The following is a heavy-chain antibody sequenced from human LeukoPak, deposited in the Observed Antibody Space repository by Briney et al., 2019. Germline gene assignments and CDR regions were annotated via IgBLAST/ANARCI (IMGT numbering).Heavy chain of an antibody. J-gene: IGHJ6*03. D-gene: IGHD6-6*01. CDR1: GFTFSSYS. V-gene: IGHV3-21*01. Sequence: GGSLRLSCAASGFTFSSYSMNWVRQAPGKGLEWVSSISSSSSYIYYADSVKGRFTISRDNAKNSLYLQMNSLRAEDTAVYYCARAPDLEYSSSNYYYYMDVWGKGTTVTVSS. CDR3: ARAPDLEYSSSNYYYYMDV. CDR2: ISSSSSYI.